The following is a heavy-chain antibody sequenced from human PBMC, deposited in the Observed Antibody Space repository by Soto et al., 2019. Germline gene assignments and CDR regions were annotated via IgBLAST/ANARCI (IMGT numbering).Heavy chain of an antibody. J-gene: IGHJ4*02. Sequence: SETLSLTCTVSRGSISSYYWSWIRQPPGKGLEWIGYIFYTGNTNYNPSLKSRVTISVDTSKNQFSLKLSSVTAADTAVYYCARGGWGLPFGYWGQGTLVTVSS. CDR3: ARGGWGLPFGY. CDR1: RGSISSYY. D-gene: IGHD1-26*01. CDR2: IFYTGNT. V-gene: IGHV4-59*01.